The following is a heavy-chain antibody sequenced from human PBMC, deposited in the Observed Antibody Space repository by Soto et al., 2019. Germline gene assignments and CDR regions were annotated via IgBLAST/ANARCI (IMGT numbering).Heavy chain of an antibody. Sequence: QVQLVQSGAEVKKPGASVKVSCKASGYTFTSYDINWVRQATGQGLEWMGWMNPNSGNTGYAQKVQGRVTMTRNTYISTAYMELSSLRSEDTAVYYGARGTYYYGSGSYELDYWGQGTLVTVSS. J-gene: IGHJ4*02. CDR3: ARGTYYYGSGSYELDY. CDR1: GYTFTSYD. V-gene: IGHV1-8*01. D-gene: IGHD3-10*01. CDR2: MNPNSGNT.